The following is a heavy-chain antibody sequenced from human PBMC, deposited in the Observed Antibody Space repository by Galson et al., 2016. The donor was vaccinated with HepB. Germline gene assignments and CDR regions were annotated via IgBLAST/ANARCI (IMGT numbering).Heavy chain of an antibody. CDR3: ARSPRIRDAYIHGGYDFDS. J-gene: IGHJ4*02. V-gene: IGHV4-4*02. Sequence: SETLSLTCAVSGSSIRSSNWWSWVRQPPGKGLGWIGEIYYSGGTNSNPSLMSRLTMSVDTSKNQFSLNLSSVTSADTAVYYCARSPRIRDAYIHGGYDFDSWGQGTLVAVSS. D-gene: IGHD5-24*01. CDR2: IYYSGGT. CDR1: GSSIRSSNW.